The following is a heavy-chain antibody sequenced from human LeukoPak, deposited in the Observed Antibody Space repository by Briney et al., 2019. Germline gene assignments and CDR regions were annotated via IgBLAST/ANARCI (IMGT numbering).Heavy chain of an antibody. CDR3: ARGGSGSYRYYYYYYMDV. CDR1: GGTFSSYA. Sequence: ASVKVSCKASGGTFSSYAISWVRQAPGQGLEWMGGIIPIFGTANYAQKFQGRVTITADKSTSTAYMELSSLRAEDTALYYCARGGSGSYRYYYYYYMDVWGKGTTVTVSS. D-gene: IGHD3-10*01. CDR2: IIPIFGTA. V-gene: IGHV1-69*06. J-gene: IGHJ6*03.